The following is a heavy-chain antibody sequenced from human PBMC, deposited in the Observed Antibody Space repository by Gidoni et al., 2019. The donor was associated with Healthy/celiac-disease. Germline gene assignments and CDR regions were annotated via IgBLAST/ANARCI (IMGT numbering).Heavy chain of an antibody. J-gene: IGHJ6*02. CDR3: ARVYGDYYYYYGMDV. V-gene: IGHV1-46*03. D-gene: IGHD4-17*01. CDR2: INPSGGST. CDR1: GYTFTSYY. Sequence: QVQLVQSGAEVKKPGASVKVSCKASGYTFTSYYMHWVRQAPGQGLEWMGIINPSGGSTSYAQKFQGRVTMTRDTSTSTVYMELSSLRSEDTAVYYCARVYGDYYYYYGMDVWGQGTTVTVSS.